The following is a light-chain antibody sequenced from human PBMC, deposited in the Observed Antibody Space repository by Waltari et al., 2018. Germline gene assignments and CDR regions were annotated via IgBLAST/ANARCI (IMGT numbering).Light chain of an antibody. CDR1: QDIKKC. CDR2: DAS. Sequence: DIQMTQSPSSLSASLGDRVTITCQASQDIKKCLNWYQQTPGKAPQLLIYDASSLQTGVPSRFSGSGFGTDFTFTISSLQPEDFATYYCQQCENLPLTFGGGTKVGIK. CDR3: QQCENLPLT. J-gene: IGKJ4*01. V-gene: IGKV1-33*01.